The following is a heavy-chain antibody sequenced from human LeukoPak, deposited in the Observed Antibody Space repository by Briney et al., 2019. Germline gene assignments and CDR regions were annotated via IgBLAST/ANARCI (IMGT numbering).Heavy chain of an antibody. V-gene: IGHV3-23*01. J-gene: IGHJ4*02. CDR1: GFTFSSYA. Sequence: GGPLRLSCAASGFTFSSYAMSWVRQAPGKRLEWVSGIDAGGYSTYYADSVKGRFTISRDNSKNTLYLQMNSLRAEDTAIYYCAKDETTVATHFDYWGQGTLVTVSS. D-gene: IGHD4-11*01. CDR2: IDAGGYST. CDR3: AKDETTVATHFDY.